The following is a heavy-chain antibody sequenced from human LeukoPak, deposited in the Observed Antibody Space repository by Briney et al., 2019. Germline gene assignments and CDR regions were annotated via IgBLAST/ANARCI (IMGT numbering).Heavy chain of an antibody. J-gene: IGHJ4*02. V-gene: IGHV4-39*07. Sequence: SETLSLTCTVSGGSISSSSYYWGWVRQPPGKGLEWVEEINHSGSTNYNPSLKSRVTISVDTSKNQFSLKLSSVTAADTAVYYCARGFLYSNGPFDYWGQGTLVTVSS. D-gene: IGHD4-11*01. CDR3: ARGFLYSNGPFDY. CDR1: GGSISSSSYY. CDR2: INHSGST.